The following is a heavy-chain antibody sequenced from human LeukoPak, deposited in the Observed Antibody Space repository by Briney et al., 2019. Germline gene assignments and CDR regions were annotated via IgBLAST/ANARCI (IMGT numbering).Heavy chain of an antibody. D-gene: IGHD3-3*01. CDR3: ARGPEYDFWSGYPKLYYFDY. CDR2: LYFSGST. Sequence: SETLSLTCTVSGGSISHTNYYWGWIRQPPGKGLEWIGSLYFSGSTYYNPSLKSRVTISVDTSKNQFSLKLSSVTAADTAVYYCARGPEYDFWSGYPKLYYFDYWGQGTLVTVSS. V-gene: IGHV4-39*07. CDR1: GGSISHTNYY. J-gene: IGHJ4*02.